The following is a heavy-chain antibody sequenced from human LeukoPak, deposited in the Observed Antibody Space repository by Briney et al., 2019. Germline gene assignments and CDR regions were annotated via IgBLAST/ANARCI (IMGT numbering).Heavy chain of an antibody. D-gene: IGHD2-2*01. CDR2: INSDGSST. J-gene: IGHJ6*02. CDR3: ARGYCSSTSCYVPYYYGMDV. V-gene: IGHV3-74*01. CDR1: GFTFSSYW. Sequence: PGGSLRLSCAASGFTFSSYWMHWVRQAPGKGLVWVSRINSDGSSTSYADSVKGRFTISRDNAKNTLYLQMNSLRAEDTAVYYCARGYCSSTSCYVPYYYGMDVWGQGTTVTVSS.